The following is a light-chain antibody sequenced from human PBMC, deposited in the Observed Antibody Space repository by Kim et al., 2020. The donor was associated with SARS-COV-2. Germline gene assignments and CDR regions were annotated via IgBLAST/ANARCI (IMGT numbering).Light chain of an antibody. V-gene: IGLV3-21*04. Sequence: TEKRASITCGGNNVRSKSVPAHKPRPAQATVRVIYYFSDRPAGIPERFSDSNSGNPATLTISRVEAGDEADYYCQVWDSSSDHPVFGGGTQLTVL. CDR3: QVWDSSSDHPV. J-gene: IGLJ2*01. CDR1: NVRSKS. CDR2: YFS.